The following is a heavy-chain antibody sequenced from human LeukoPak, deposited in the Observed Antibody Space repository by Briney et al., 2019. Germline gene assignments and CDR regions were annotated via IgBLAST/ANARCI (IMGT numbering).Heavy chain of an antibody. Sequence: GGSLRLSCAASGFTFSGYEMNWVRQAPGKGLEWVSYISSSGSTIYYADSVKGRFTISRDNAKNSLYLQMNSLRAEDTAVYYCARFRYDILTEYGMDVWGQGTTVTVSS. CDR2: ISSSGSTI. D-gene: IGHD3-9*01. CDR1: GFTFSGYE. CDR3: ARFRYDILTEYGMDV. J-gene: IGHJ6*02. V-gene: IGHV3-48*03.